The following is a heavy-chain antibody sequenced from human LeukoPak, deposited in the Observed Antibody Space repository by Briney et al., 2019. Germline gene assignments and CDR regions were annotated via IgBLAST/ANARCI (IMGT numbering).Heavy chain of an antibody. D-gene: IGHD6-13*01. Sequence: GSVKVSCKACGCTFTGYYMHWVRQAPGQGLEWMGWINPNSGGTYYVQRFQGRVTMTRDTSISADYMELSRLRSDDTAVYYCAGDLRISIAAAGNGPLAYWGQGTLVTVSS. CDR3: AGDLRISIAAAGNGPLAY. J-gene: IGHJ4*02. CDR1: GCTFTGYY. CDR2: INPNSGGT. V-gene: IGHV1-2*02.